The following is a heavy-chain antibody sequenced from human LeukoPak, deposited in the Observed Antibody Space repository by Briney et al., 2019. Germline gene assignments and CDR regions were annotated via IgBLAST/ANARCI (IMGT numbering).Heavy chain of an antibody. CDR1: GFTFSSYE. CDR2: ISGRGGSI. J-gene: IGHJ6*02. CDR3: ARDLYDSPDYYGMDV. D-gene: IGHD2/OR15-2a*01. V-gene: IGHV3-48*03. Sequence: GGSLRLSCAASGFTFSSYEMHWVRQAPGKGLDWVSYISGRGGSIYYADSVKGRFTISRDNAKNSLYLQMNSLRAEDTAVYYCARDLYDSPDYYGMDVWGQGTTATVSS.